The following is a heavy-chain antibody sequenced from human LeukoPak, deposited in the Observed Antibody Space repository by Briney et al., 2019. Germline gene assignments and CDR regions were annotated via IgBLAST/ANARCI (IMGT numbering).Heavy chain of an antibody. D-gene: IGHD3-10*01. CDR3: ARVGGINYFDY. J-gene: IGHJ4*02. CDR1: GFSFSSYW. Sequence: GGSLRLSCAASGFSFSSYWLAWVRQAPGKGLVWVSRIGNDGSETKYADSVKGRFTISRDNAKNTLYLQMNSLRAEDTAVYYCARVGGINYFDYWGQGTLVTVSS. V-gene: IGHV3-74*03. CDR2: IGNDGSET.